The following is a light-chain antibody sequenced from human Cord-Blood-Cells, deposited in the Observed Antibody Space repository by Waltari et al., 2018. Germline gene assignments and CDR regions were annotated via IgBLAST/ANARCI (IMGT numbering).Light chain of an antibody. CDR1: PSFLYSTNNKNY. J-gene: IGKJ2*01. CDR3: QQYYSTPYT. Sequence: EIVMTQSPDSLAVYLGERATINCNSTPSFLYSTNNKNYLPWYQQKPGQPPKLLIYWASTRESGVPDRFSGSGSGTDFTLTISSLQAEDVAVYYCQQYYSTPYTFGQGTKLEIK. V-gene: IGKV4-1*01. CDR2: WAS.